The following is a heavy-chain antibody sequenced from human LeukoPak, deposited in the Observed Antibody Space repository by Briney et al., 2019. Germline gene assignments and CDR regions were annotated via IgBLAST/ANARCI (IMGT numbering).Heavy chain of an antibody. J-gene: IGHJ6*02. CDR1: GFSFGTYW. CDR2: IKQDGSEK. V-gene: IGHV3-7*05. Sequence: GGSLRLSCVASGFSFGTYWMTWVRQAPGKGLEWVADIKQDGSEKNYVDSVKGRFTISRDNAKNSLYLQMNSLRAEDTAVYYCARDYGSGSFIKGCTDVWGQGTTVTVSS. D-gene: IGHD3-10*01. CDR3: ARDYGSGSFIKGCTDV.